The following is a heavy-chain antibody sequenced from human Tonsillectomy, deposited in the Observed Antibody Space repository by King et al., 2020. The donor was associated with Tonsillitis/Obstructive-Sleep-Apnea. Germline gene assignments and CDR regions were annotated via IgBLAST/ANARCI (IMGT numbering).Heavy chain of an antibody. Sequence: VQLVQSGAEVKKPGASVKVSCKASGYTFTGYYMHWVRQAPGQGLEWMGRINPNSGGTNYAQKFQGRVTMTRDTSISTAYMELSRLRSDDTVVYYCAREVAGILAYFDYWGQGTLVTVSS. J-gene: IGHJ4*02. D-gene: IGHD6-19*01. CDR1: GYTFTGYY. V-gene: IGHV1-2*05. CDR3: AREVAGILAYFDY. CDR2: INPNSGGT.